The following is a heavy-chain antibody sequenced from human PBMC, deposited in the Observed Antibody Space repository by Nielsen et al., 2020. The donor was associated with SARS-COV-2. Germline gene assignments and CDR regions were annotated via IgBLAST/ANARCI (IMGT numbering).Heavy chain of an antibody. D-gene: IGHD5-24*01. Sequence: ASLKVSCKASGYTFTDYYMHWVRQAPRQGLEWMGRISPNSGGTSYAQKFQGRVTMTRDTSITTAYMEVSRLQFDDTAVYYCAPTRIRDGYNYPFDYWGQGTLVTVSS. CDR3: APTRIRDGYNYPFDY. V-gene: IGHV1-2*06. J-gene: IGHJ4*02. CDR1: GYTFTDYY. CDR2: ISPNSGGT.